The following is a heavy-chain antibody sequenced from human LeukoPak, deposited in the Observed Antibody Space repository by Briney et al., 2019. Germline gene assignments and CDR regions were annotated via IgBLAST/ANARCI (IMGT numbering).Heavy chain of an antibody. CDR3: ARELWQQLVLRLYYYYGMDV. V-gene: IGHV3-30-3*01. CDR1: GFTFSSYA. D-gene: IGHD6-13*01. Sequence: GRSLILSCAASGFTFSSYAMHWVRQAPGKGLEWVAVISYDGSNKYYADSVKGRFTISRDNSKNTLYLQMNSLRAEDTAVYYCARELWQQLVLRLYYYYGMDVWGQGTTVTVSS. J-gene: IGHJ6*02. CDR2: ISYDGSNK.